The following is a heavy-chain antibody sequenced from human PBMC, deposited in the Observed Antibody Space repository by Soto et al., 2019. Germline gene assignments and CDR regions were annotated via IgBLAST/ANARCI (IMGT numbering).Heavy chain of an antibody. V-gene: IGHV3-23*01. D-gene: IGHD3-10*01. CDR1: GFSFSSFA. CDR2: IRGTAT. J-gene: IGHJ5*02. CDR3: ANCAVLMTTSGGWGNWFDP. Sequence: EVQLLESGGTLVQPGESLRLSCEVSGFSFSSFAMNWVRQAPGEGLEWVSSIRGTATSYADSVKGRFTISRDNSKNTVYLQMNTLRGEDTAVYYCANCAVLMTTSGGWGNWFDPWGQGTLVIVSS.